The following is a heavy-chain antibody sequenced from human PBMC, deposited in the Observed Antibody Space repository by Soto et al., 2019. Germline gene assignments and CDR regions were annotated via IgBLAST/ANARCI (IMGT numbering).Heavy chain of an antibody. CDR2: FDPEDGEP. D-gene: IGHD3-3*01. J-gene: IGHJ5*02. V-gene: IGHV1-24*01. CDR1: GYTLPELP. CDR3: AAQPTYFDFGSDCPPWFDP. Sequence: ASVKVSCKVSGYTLPELPIHWVRQAPGKGLEWMGGFDPEDGEPIYAQKFQGRVTMTQDTSTDTAYMEMSSLTSEDTAVYYCAAQPTYFDFGSDCPPWFDPWGQGTLVTVS.